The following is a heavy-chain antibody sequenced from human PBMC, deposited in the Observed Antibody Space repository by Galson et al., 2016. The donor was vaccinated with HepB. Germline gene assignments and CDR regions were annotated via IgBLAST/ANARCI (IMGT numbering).Heavy chain of an antibody. V-gene: IGHV3-30*18. Sequence: SLRLSCAASGFTFRNHGMHWVRQAPGKGLDWVAVVSSDGGTTYYADSVKGRFTISRDNSKNTLDLHMTYLTPADTAVYYCAKEASGGPSRYSFDYWGQGSL. CDR1: GFTFRNHG. CDR2: VSSDGGTT. D-gene: IGHD5-12*01. J-gene: IGHJ4*02. CDR3: AKEASGGPSRYSFDY.